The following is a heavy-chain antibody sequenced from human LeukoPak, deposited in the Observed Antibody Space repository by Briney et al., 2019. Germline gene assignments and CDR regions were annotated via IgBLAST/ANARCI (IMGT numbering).Heavy chain of an antibody. CDR1: RYTFTGYY. Sequence: ASVKVSCKASRYTFTGYYLHWVRQAPGQGLEWMGRINPNSGATNYAQKFQVRVTMTTDMSISTAYMEVRRLKSDDTAVYYCSRGPVTPIQNWFDPWGRGTLVTVSS. V-gene: IGHV1-2*06. CDR3: SRGPVTPIQNWFDP. D-gene: IGHD4-17*01. CDR2: INPNSGAT. J-gene: IGHJ5*02.